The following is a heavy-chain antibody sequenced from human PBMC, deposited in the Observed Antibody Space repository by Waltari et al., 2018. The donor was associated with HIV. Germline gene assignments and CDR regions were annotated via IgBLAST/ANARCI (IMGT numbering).Heavy chain of an antibody. CDR1: GFKFDPYA. CDR3: AKDAASIHYYGMDV. V-gene: IGHV3-9*01. CDR2: ISWNSDII. J-gene: IGHJ6*02. Sequence: EMQLVESGGGLVQPGRSLRLSCAASGFKFDPYAMYWVRQAPGKGLEWVSGISWNSDIIGYADSVKGRFTISRDNAKNSLYLQMNSLGAEDTALYYCAKDAASIHYYGMDVWGQGTTVTVS. D-gene: IGHD2-2*01.